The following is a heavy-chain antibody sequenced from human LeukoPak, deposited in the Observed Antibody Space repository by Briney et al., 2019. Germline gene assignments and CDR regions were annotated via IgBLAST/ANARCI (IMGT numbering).Heavy chain of an antibody. CDR2: IYYSGST. D-gene: IGHD3-10*01. CDR1: GGSISSSSYY. V-gene: IGHV4-39*07. Sequence: PSETLSLTCTVSGGSISSSSYYWGWIRQPPGKGLEWIGSIYYSGSTYYNPSLKSRVTISVDTSKNQFSLKLSSVTAADTAVYYCARLHGSGSYYMDVWGKGTTVTVSS. J-gene: IGHJ6*03. CDR3: ARLHGSGSYYMDV.